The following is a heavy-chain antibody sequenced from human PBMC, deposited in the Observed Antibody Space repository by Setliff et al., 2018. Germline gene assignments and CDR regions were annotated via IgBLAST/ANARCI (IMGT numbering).Heavy chain of an antibody. CDR3: ARDGNYYDSSGLANGGY. CDR1: GFTFDDYA. D-gene: IGHD3-22*01. V-gene: IGHV3-9*01. CDR2: ISWNSGSI. Sequence: PGGSLRLSCAASGFTFDDYAMHWVRQAPGKGLEWFSGISWNSGSIGYADSVKGRFTISRDNSKNTLYLQMNSLRAEDTAVYYCARDGNYYDSSGLANGGYWGQGTLVTVSS. J-gene: IGHJ4*02.